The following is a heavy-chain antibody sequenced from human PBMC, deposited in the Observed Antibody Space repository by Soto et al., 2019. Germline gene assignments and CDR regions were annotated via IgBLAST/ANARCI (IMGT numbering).Heavy chain of an antibody. Sequence: QVQLVESGGGVVQPGRSLRLSCAASGFTFSSYGMHWVRQAPGKGLEWVAVIWYDGSNKYYADSVKGRFTISRDNSKNTLYLQMNSLRAEDTAVYYCARGVMVTAMVMWYFDLGGRGTLVTVSS. J-gene: IGHJ2*01. D-gene: IGHD2-21*02. CDR3: ARGVMVTAMVMWYFDL. CDR1: GFTFSSYG. CDR2: IWYDGSNK. V-gene: IGHV3-33*01.